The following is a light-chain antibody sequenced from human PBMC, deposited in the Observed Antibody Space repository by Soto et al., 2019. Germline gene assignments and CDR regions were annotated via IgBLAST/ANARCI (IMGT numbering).Light chain of an antibody. CDR3: QRYGSSLYT. CDR2: GAS. Sequence: EIVLTQSPGTLSLSPGERATPSCRASQSVSSVSLAWYQQKPGQAPRLLIYGASSRATGIPDRFSGSGSGTDFTLIISRLEPEDFAVYYCQRYGSSLYTFGQGTKLEIK. J-gene: IGKJ2*01. V-gene: IGKV3-20*01. CDR1: QSVSSVS.